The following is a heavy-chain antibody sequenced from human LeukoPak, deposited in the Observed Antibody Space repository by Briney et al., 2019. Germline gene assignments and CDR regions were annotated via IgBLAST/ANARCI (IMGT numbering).Heavy chain of an antibody. CDR3: ARGSEYYYDSSGYYDY. V-gene: IGHV4-59*01. J-gene: IGHJ4*02. D-gene: IGHD3-22*01. Sequence: SETRSLTCTVSGGSISSYYWSWIRQPPGKGLEWIGYIYYSGSTNYNPSLKSRVTISVDTSKNQFSLKLSSVTAADTAVYYCARGSEYYYDSSGYYDYWGQGTLVTVSS. CDR1: GGSISSYY. CDR2: IYYSGST.